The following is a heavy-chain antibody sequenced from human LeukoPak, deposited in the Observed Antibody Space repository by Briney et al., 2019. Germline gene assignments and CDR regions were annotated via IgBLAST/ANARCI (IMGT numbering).Heavy chain of an antibody. CDR2: INSDGSST. CDR3: ARGFSGDWYFDL. D-gene: IGHD3-3*01. V-gene: IGHV3-74*01. Sequence: GGSLRLSCAASGNYWMHWVRQAPGKGLVWVSRINSDGSSTSYAESVKGRFTISRDNAKNTLYLQMNSLRAEDTAVYYCARGFSGDWYFDLWGRGTLVTVSS. J-gene: IGHJ2*01. CDR1: GNYW.